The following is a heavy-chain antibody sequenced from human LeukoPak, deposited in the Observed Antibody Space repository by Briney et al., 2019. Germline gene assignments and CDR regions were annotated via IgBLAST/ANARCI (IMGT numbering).Heavy chain of an antibody. CDR3: ARRFYYGMDV. V-gene: IGHV3-21*01. Sequence: PGGSLRLSCAASGLTFSSHWMHWVRQAPGKGLEWVSSISSSSSYIYYADSVKGRFTISRDNAKNSLYLQMNSLRAEDTAVYYCARRFYYGMDVWGQGTTVTVSS. CDR2: ISSSSSYI. CDR1: GLTFSSHW. J-gene: IGHJ6*02.